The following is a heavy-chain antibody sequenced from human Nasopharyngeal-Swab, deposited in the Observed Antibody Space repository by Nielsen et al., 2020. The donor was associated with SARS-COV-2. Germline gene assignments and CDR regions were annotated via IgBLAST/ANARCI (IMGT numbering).Heavy chain of an antibody. CDR3: AKDRDSGDDSDDYYHYYGMDV. J-gene: IGHJ6*02. D-gene: IGHD5-12*01. CDR1: GFSVSSNQ. CDR2: IFAGGDT. V-gene: IGHV3-53*01. Sequence: GESLKISCAASGFSVSSNQMTWVRQAPGRGLEWVSLIFAGGDTYYADSVKGRFTISRDNSKNTVNLQMNSLRAEDTAIYYCAKDRDSGDDSDDYYHYYGMDVWGQGTTVTVFS.